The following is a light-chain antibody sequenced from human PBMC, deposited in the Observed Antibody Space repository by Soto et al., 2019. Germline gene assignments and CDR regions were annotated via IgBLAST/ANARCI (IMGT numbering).Light chain of an antibody. CDR3: CSYAVSSTWV. J-gene: IGLJ3*02. Sequence: QSALTQPASVSGSPGQSITISCTGTSSDVGSYNLVSWYQQHPGKAPKLMIYEGSKRPSGVSNRFSGSKSGNTASLTISGLQAEDEADYYCCSYAVSSTWVFGGGTELTFL. CDR1: SSDVGSYNL. CDR2: EGS. V-gene: IGLV2-23*01.